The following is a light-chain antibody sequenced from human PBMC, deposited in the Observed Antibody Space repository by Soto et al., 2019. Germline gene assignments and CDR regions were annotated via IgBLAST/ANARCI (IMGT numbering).Light chain of an antibody. J-gene: IGKJ1*01. Sequence: DIQMTQSPSTLSASVVDRVTVTCRASQNVSIWLAWYQQKPGEAPNLLIYKASYLQSGVPSRFSGSGSATQFTLTISSLEPDDYATYYCQQYNVQWTFGQATKVDI. CDR2: KAS. CDR1: QNVSIW. CDR3: QQYNVQWT. V-gene: IGKV1-5*03.